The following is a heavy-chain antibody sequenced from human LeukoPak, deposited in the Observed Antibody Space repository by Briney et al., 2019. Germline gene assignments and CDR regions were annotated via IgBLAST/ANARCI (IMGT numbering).Heavy chain of an antibody. Sequence: GESLKISCVGSGFKFSHYGLHWFRQAPGKGLEWVAFIRYDGSKIVYEDSLKGRFTVSRDNSEKTLYLQMSGLRSGDTAVYYCATAVFDYWGQGTLVTVSS. J-gene: IGHJ4*02. CDR2: IRYDGSKI. CDR1: GFKFSHYG. CDR3: ATAVFDY. V-gene: IGHV3-30*02.